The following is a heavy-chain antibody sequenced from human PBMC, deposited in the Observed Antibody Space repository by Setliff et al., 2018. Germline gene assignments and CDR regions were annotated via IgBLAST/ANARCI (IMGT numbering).Heavy chain of an antibody. CDR1: GGTFSSYG. D-gene: IGHD3-22*01. CDR2: IGIYNGDT. V-gene: IGHV1-18*01. J-gene: IGHJ4*02. CDR3: ASEALSGYYYGEGHSDY. Sequence: GASVKVSCKASGGTFSSYGLSWVRQAPGQGLEWMGRIGIYNGDTNYAQNVHGRVTMTTDTSTSTAYMELTSLRSDDTAVYYCASEALSGYYYGEGHSDYWGQGTLVTVSS.